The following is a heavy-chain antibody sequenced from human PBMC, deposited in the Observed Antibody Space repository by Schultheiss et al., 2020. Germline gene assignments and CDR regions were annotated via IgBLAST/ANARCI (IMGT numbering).Heavy chain of an antibody. D-gene: IGHD3-16*01. Sequence: SETLSLTCTASGGSITIDNYYWSWIRQPAGKGLEWVGQIYTTGSTDYNPSLKSRVIISVDTSKNQFSLKLSSVTAADTAVYYCARGVNLGAPVPFDYWGQGTLVTVSS. V-gene: IGHV4-61*09. CDR1: GGSITIDNYY. CDR2: IYTTGST. CDR3: ARGVNLGAPVPFDY. J-gene: IGHJ4*02.